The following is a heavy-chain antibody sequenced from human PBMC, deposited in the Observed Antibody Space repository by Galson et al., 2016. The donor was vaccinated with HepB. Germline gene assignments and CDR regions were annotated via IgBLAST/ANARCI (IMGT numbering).Heavy chain of an antibody. CDR3: ARDSAGSFDL. J-gene: IGHJ2*01. V-gene: IGHV4-59*01. CDR1: GGSISTYY. Sequence: ETLSLTCTVSGGSISTYYWNWIRQPPGKGLEWIGYIYYSGSTNYNPSLKSRVTLSVDTSKNQFSLKLTSVTAADTAVYYCARDSAGSFDLWGRGTLVTVTS. CDR2: IYYSGST. D-gene: IGHD3-10*01.